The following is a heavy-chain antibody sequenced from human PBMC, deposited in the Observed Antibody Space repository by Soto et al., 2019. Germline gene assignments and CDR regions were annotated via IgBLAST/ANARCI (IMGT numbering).Heavy chain of an antibody. CDR1: GYTFTSYY. CDR3: TRGEYYDILTGYRPLLDY. D-gene: IGHD3-9*01. Sequence: ASVKVSCKASGYTFTSYYMHWVRQAPGQGLEWMGIINPSGGGTHYAQKFQGRVTMTRDTSTSTVYMELSSLRSEVTAVYYCTRGEYYDILTGYRPLLDYWGQGTLVTVSS. CDR2: INPSGGGT. J-gene: IGHJ4*02. V-gene: IGHV1-46*03.